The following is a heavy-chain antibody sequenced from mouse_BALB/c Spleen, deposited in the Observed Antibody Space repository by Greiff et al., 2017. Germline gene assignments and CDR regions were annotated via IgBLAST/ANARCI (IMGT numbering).Heavy chain of an antibody. CDR3: AREDFDY. J-gene: IGHJ2*01. CDR2: ISYSGST. V-gene: IGHV3-2*02. Sequence: EVKLVESGPGLVKPSQSLSLTCTVTGYSITSDYAWNWIRQFPGNKLEWMGYISYSGSTSYNPSLKSRISITRDTSKNQFFLQLNSVTTEDTATYYCAREDFDYWGQGTTLTVSS. CDR1: GYSITSDYA.